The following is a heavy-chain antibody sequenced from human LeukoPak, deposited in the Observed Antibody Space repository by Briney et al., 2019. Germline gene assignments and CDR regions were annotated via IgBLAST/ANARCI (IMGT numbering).Heavy chain of an antibody. CDR1: GGSFSSYA. D-gene: IGHD5-24*01. V-gene: IGHV1-69*13. CDR3: ARAPVEMATSFDY. Sequence: ASVTVSCKASGGSFSSYAISWVRQAPGQGLEWMGGIIPIFGTANYAQKFQGRVTITADESTSTAYMQLSSLRAEDTAVYYCARAPVEMATSFDYWGQGTLVTVSS. J-gene: IGHJ4*02. CDR2: IIPIFGTA.